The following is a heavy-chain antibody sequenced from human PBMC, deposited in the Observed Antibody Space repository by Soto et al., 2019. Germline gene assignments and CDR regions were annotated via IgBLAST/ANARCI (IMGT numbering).Heavy chain of an antibody. CDR1: GYTFSNFA. Sequence: ASVKVSCKASGYTFSNFAMHWVRQAPGQGLEWMGIINPSGGSTSYAQKFQGRVTMTRDTSTSTVYMELSSLRSEDTAVYYCARDTYYYDSSGYYLIDYWGQGTLVTVSS. J-gene: IGHJ4*02. CDR2: INPSGGST. CDR3: ARDTYYYDSSGYYLIDY. V-gene: IGHV1-46*01. D-gene: IGHD3-22*01.